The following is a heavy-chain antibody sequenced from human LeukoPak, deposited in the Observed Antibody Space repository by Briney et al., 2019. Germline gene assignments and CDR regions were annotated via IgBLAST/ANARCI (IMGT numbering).Heavy chain of an antibody. D-gene: IGHD3-22*01. CDR3: ARGTAHDSSGYY. Sequence: PSQTLSLTCTVSGGSISSGDYYWSWIRQPLGKGLEWIGYIYYSGSTYYNPSLKSRVTISVDTSKNQFSLKLSSVTAADTAVYYCARGTAHDSSGYYWGQGTLVTVSS. V-gene: IGHV4-30-4*01. J-gene: IGHJ4*02. CDR2: IYYSGST. CDR1: GGSISSGDYY.